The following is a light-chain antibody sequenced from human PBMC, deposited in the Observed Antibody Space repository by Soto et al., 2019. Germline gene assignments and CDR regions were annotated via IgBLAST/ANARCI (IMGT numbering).Light chain of an antibody. V-gene: IGKV1-5*03. CDR2: QAP. J-gene: IGKJ1*01. CDR3: QQYNNYWT. CDR1: QSIGSW. Sequence: DIQMTQSPSTLSASVGDRVTITCRASQSIGSWMAWYQQKPGKAPKLLIYQAPNLESGVPSRFSGSGSGTEFTLAISSLQPDDFATYYCQQYNNYWTFGQGTKVEIK.